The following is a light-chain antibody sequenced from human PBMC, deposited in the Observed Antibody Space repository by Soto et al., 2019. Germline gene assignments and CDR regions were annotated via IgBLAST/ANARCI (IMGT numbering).Light chain of an antibody. CDR1: NIGSKS. V-gene: IGLV3-21*02. J-gene: IGLJ1*01. CDR3: QVWDSSSDPSYV. CDR2: DDS. Sequence: SYELTQPPSVSVAPGQTARITCGGNNIGSKSVHWYQQKPGQALVLVVYDDSDRPSGIPERFSGSNSGNTATLTISRVEAGDEADYYCQVWDSSSDPSYVFGTGTQLTVL.